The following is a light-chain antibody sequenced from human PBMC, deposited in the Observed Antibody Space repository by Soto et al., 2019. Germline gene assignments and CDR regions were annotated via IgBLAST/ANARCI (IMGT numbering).Light chain of an antibody. CDR3: QQYNSYSQFT. CDR1: QSIKNW. CDR2: KAS. J-gene: IGKJ3*01. V-gene: IGKV1-5*03. Sequence: DIQMTQSPSTLSGSVGDRVTITCLASQSIKNWLAWYQQKPGEAPKLLIYKASTLESGVPSRFSGSGSGTEFTLTISCLQPDDVATYHCQQYNSYSQFTFGPGTKVDI.